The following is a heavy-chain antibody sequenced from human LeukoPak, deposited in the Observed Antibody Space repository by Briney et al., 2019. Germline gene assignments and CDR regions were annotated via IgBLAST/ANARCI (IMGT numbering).Heavy chain of an antibody. J-gene: IGHJ4*02. D-gene: IGHD6-6*01. CDR2: IYYSGST. CDR3: ARGYSSSSWFDY. CDR1: GGSFSGYY. V-gene: IGHV4-59*01. Sequence: SETLSLTCAVYGGSFSGYYWSWIRRPPGKGLEWIGYIYYSGSTNYNPSLKSRVTISVDTSKNQLSLKLSSVTAADTAVYYCARGYSSSSWFDYWGQGTLVTVSS.